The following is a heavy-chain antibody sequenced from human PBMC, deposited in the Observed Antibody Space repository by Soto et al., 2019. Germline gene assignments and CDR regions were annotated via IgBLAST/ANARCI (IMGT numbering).Heavy chain of an antibody. Sequence: ASVKVSCKASGGSFSSLVISWLRQAPGQGPEWMGGVNPMLGVANFAQKFQDRVTITADESTTTAYMELSSLRSEDTAVYYCARGPAQFDPWGQGTLVTVSS. V-gene: IGHV1-69*10. CDR1: GGSFSSLV. J-gene: IGHJ5*02. CDR3: ARGPAQFDP. CDR2: VNPMLGVA. D-gene: IGHD2-2*01.